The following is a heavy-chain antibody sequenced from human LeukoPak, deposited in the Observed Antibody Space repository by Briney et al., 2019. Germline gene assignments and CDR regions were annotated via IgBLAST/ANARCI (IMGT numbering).Heavy chain of an antibody. CDR2: ISIFSSTI. V-gene: IGHV3-48*01. D-gene: IGHD1-26*01. Sequence: GGSLRLSCAASGFTFSSYHMNWVRQAPGKGLEWVSYISIFSSTIYYADSVKGRFTISRDDANSLVYLQMNSLRAEDTAVYYCATTNERELDYWGQGTLVTVSS. J-gene: IGHJ4*02. CDR3: ATTNERELDY. CDR1: GFTFSSYH.